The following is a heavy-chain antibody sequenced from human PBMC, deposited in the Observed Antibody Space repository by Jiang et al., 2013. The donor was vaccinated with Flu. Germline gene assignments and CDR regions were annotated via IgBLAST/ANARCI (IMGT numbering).Heavy chain of an antibody. J-gene: IGHJ6*02. CDR2: IYYTGNT. CDR3: ARDDYPRGGYNYYGMDV. CDR1: GGSISSYY. D-gene: IGHD3-10*01. Sequence: GPGLVKPSETLSLTCTVSGGSISSYYWNWIRQPPGKGLEWIGYIYYTGNTNYNPSLKSRVTMSVDTSKNQFSLKLSSATAADTAVYYCARDDYPRGGYNYYGMDVWGQGTTVTVSS. V-gene: IGHV4-59*01.